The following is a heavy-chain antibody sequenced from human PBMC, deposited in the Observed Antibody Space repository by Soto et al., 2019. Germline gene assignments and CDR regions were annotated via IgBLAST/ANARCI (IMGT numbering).Heavy chain of an antibody. CDR3: ARDNQSRSSIAAAGIFDY. CDR1: GGSISSYY. V-gene: IGHV4-4*07. D-gene: IGHD6-13*01. J-gene: IGHJ4*02. Sequence: SETLSLTCTVSGGSISSYYWSWIRQPAGKGLEWIGRIYTSGSTNYNPSLKSRVTMSVDTSKNQFSLKLSSVTAADTAVYYCARDNQSRSSIAAAGIFDYWGQGTLVTVS. CDR2: IYTSGST.